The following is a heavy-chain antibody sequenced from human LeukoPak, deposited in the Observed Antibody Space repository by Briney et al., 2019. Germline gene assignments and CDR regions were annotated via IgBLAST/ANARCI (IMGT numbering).Heavy chain of an antibody. V-gene: IGHV3-53*01. Sequence: GGSLRFSCAASGFTVSSNYMSWVRQAPGKGLEWVSVIYSGGSTYYADSVKGRFTISRDNSKNTLYLQMNSLRAEDTAVYYCARDAAGGYYDSSGYQDYWGQGTLVTVSS. D-gene: IGHD3-22*01. CDR1: GFTVSSNY. CDR2: IYSGGST. J-gene: IGHJ4*02. CDR3: ARDAAGGYYDSSGYQDY.